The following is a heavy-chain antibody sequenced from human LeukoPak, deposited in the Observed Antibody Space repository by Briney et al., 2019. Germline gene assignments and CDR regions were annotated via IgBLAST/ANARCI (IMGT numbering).Heavy chain of an antibody. Sequence: GGSLRLSCVASGFTFRLYVMTWVRQAPGKGLEWVSAITGSGGSIYYADSVRGRFTISRGNSKNTLYLQMNSLRAEDTAVYYCAHPSTPDYGGLDYWGQGTLVTVSS. V-gene: IGHV3-23*01. CDR1: GFTFRLYV. CDR2: ITGSGGSI. J-gene: IGHJ4*02. D-gene: IGHD4-17*01. CDR3: AHPSTPDYGGLDY.